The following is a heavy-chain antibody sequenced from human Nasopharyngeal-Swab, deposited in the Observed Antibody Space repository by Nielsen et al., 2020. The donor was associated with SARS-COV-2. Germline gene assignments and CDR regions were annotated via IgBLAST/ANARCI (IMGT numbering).Heavy chain of an antibody. CDR3: ARAGVDISTGSSGGCFDY. CDR2: ISGSGGST. D-gene: IGHD3-9*01. J-gene: IGHJ4*02. Sequence: GESLKISCAASGFTFITYAMSWVRQAPGKRLQWVSAISGSGGSTYYADSVKGRFTISRDNAKNSLYLQMNSLRAEDTAVYYCARAGVDISTGSSGGCFDYWGQGTLVTVSS. CDR1: GFTFITYA. V-gene: IGHV3-23*01.